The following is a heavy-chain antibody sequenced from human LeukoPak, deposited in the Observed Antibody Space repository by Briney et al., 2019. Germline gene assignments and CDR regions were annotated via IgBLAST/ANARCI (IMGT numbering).Heavy chain of an antibody. CDR1: GFTFSSYS. CDR3: ARGCSSTSCYEEYFQH. J-gene: IGHJ1*01. V-gene: IGHV3-48*02. Sequence: GGSLRLSCAASGFTFSSYSMNWVRQAPGKGLEWVSYISSSSTIYYADSVKGRFTISRDNAKNSLYLQMNSLRDEDTAVYYCARGCSSTSCYEEYFQHWGQGTLVTVSS. D-gene: IGHD2-2*01. CDR2: ISSSSTI.